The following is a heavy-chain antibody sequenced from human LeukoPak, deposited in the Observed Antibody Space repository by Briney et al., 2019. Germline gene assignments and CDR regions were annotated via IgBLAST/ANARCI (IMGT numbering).Heavy chain of an antibody. D-gene: IGHD3-10*01. V-gene: IGHV3-7*01. J-gene: IGHJ4*02. CDR1: GFTFSSYW. CDR3: ARFVEFGMGIGELSDY. CDR2: IKQDGSEK. Sequence: PGGSLRLSCAASGFTFSSYWMSWVRQAPGKGLEWVANIKQDGSEKYYVDSVKGRFTISRDNAKNSLYLQMNSLRAEDTAVYYCARFVEFGMGIGELSDYWGQGTLVTVSS.